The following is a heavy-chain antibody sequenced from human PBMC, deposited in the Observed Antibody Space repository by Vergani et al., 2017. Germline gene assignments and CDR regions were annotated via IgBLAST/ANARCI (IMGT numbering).Heavy chain of an antibody. J-gene: IGHJ5*02. Sequence: QVQLQQWGPGLLKPSETLSLTCAVYGGSLSGYYWSWIRQSPGKGLEWIGYIYSTGSTNYNPSLNSRVTMSVDTSKNQFSLKLSSVTAADTAVYYCTRHWAVVAANNWFDPWGQGTLVTVSS. D-gene: IGHD2-15*01. V-gene: IGHV4-59*08. CDR2: IYSTGST. CDR3: TRHWAVVAANNWFDP. CDR1: GGSLSGYY.